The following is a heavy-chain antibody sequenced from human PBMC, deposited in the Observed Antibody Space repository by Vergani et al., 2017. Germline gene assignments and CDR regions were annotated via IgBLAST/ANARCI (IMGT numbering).Heavy chain of an antibody. CDR1: GYTFSHHY. J-gene: IGHJ4*02. CDR2: INPSGGHT. V-gene: IGHV1-46*03. D-gene: IGHD3-9*01. CDR3: ARGNYGILTGYGY. Sequence: QVQVVQSGAEVKKSGASVKVSCKTSGYTFSHHYMHWVRQAPGQGLEWMGRINPSGGHTNYAQKFQGRVTMTRDTSTSTVYMELSSLRSEDTAIYYCARGNYGILTGYGYWGQGTLVTVSA.